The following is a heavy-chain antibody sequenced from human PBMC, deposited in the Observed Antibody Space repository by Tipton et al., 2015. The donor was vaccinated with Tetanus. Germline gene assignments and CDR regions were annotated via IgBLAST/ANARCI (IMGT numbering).Heavy chain of an antibody. CDR1: GFTFDDYA. D-gene: IGHD3-10*01. CDR3: AKDMIRMYGSGSYDY. J-gene: IGHJ4*02. CDR2: ISWNSGSI. Sequence: SLRLSCAASGFTFDDYAMHWVRQAPGKGLEWVSGISWNSGSIGYADSVKGRFTISRDNAKNSLYLQMNSLRAEDTALYYCAKDMIRMYGSGSYDYWGQGTLVTVSS. V-gene: IGHV3-9*01.